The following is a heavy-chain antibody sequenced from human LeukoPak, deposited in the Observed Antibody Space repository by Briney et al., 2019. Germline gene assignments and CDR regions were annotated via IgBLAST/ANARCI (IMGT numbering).Heavy chain of an antibody. CDR1: GFTFSSYS. Sequence: GSLRLSCAASGFTFSSYSMNWIRQPPGKGLEWIGEINHSGSTNYNPSLKSRDTISVDTSKNQFSLKLSSVTAADTAVYYCARRDILTGYPYYYYGMDVWGQGTTVTVSS. D-gene: IGHD3-9*01. CDR2: INHSGST. J-gene: IGHJ6*02. CDR3: ARRDILTGYPYYYYGMDV. V-gene: IGHV4-34*01.